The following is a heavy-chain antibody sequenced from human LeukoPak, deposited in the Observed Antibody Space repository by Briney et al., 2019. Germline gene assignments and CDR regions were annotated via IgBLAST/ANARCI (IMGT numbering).Heavy chain of an antibody. J-gene: IGHJ4*02. Sequence: GGSLRLSCAASGFTFSSYGMHWVRQAPGKGLEWVAVISYDGSNKYYADSVKGRFTISRDNSKNTLYLQMNSLRAEDTAVYYCAKLGFCSSTSCSELDYWGQGPLVTVSS. CDR2: ISYDGSNK. CDR1: GFTFSSYG. V-gene: IGHV3-30*18. CDR3: AKLGFCSSTSCSELDY. D-gene: IGHD2-2*01.